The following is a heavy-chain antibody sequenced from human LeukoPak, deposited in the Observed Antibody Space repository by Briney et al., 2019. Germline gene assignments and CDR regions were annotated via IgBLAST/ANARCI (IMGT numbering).Heavy chain of an antibody. Sequence: GGSLRLSCAAYGFTFDDYAMHWVRQAPGKGLEWVSGISWNSGSIGYADSVKGRFTISRDNAKNSLYLQMNSLRAEDMALYYCAKDTSSWFNYFDYWGQGTLVTVSS. D-gene: IGHD6-13*01. CDR1: GFTFDDYA. V-gene: IGHV3-9*03. CDR3: AKDTSSWFNYFDY. CDR2: ISWNSGSI. J-gene: IGHJ4*02.